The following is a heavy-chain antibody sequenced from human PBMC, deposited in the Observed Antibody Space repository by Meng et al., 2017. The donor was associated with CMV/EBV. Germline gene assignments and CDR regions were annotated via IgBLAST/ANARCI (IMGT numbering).Heavy chain of an antibody. Sequence: GESLKISCAASGFTVSSNYMSWVRQAPGKGLEWVSVIYSGGSTYYADSVKGRFTISRDNSKNTLYLQMNSLRAEDTAVYYCAKDQAAANYFDYWGQGTLVTVSS. V-gene: IGHV3-66*02. J-gene: IGHJ4*02. CDR2: IYSGGST. CDR3: AKDQAAANYFDY. CDR1: GFTVSSNY. D-gene: IGHD6-13*01.